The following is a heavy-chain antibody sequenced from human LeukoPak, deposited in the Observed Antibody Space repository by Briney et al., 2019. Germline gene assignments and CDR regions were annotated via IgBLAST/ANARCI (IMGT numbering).Heavy chain of an antibody. CDR3: TRDRGTYNWFDP. Sequence: GGSLRLSCAASGFTFSGSAVHWVRQSSGKGLEWVGHIDKKDNLYATAYAESVKGRFTISRDDPKDTAFLHMDSLKTEDTALYYCTRDRGTYNWFDPWGQGTLVTVSS. CDR2: IDKKDNLYAT. V-gene: IGHV3-73*01. CDR1: GFTFSGSA. J-gene: IGHJ5*02. D-gene: IGHD2-15*01.